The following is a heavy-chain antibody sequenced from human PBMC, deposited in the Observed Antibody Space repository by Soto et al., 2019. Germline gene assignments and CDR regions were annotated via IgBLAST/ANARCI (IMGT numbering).Heavy chain of an antibody. D-gene: IGHD3-10*01. CDR3: ARDRVGAPLGTFDH. CDR2: ISTYNGKT. Sequence: ASVKVSCKTSGYTFSTYPISWVRQAHGQGLEWVGWISTYNGKTNYGQKFQGRGTITTDTSTSTAYMDLRNLRSDDTAVYYCARDRVGAPLGTFDHWGEGIRVTVS. V-gene: IGHV1-18*01. CDR1: GYTFSTYP. J-gene: IGHJ4*02.